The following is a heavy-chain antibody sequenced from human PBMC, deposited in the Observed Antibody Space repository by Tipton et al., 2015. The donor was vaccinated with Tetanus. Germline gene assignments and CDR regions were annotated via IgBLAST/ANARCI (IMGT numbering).Heavy chain of an antibody. D-gene: IGHD3-9*01. Sequence: TLSLTCTVSGGSINSGGHFWTWIRQRTGKGLEWIGHIRDNGNSYANPSLSGRVTMSVDTRKNKFSLNLTSMSVADTATYYCARGSFRAFDVWGQGVQVTVSS. CDR3: ARGSFRAFDV. CDR1: GGSINSGGHF. CDR2: IRDNGNS. J-gene: IGHJ4*02. V-gene: IGHV4-31*03.